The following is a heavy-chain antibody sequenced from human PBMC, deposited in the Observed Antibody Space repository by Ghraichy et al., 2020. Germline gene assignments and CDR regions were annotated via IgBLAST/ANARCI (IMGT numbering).Heavy chain of an antibody. CDR2: INHSGST. Sequence: SETLSLTCAVYGGSFSGYYWSWIRQPPGKGLEWIGEINHSGSTNYNPSLKSRVTISVDTSKNQFSLKLSSVTAADTAVYYCGRGRRSSGWYVDYWGQGTLVTVSS. V-gene: IGHV4-34*01. CDR1: GGSFSGYY. D-gene: IGHD6-19*01. J-gene: IGHJ4*02. CDR3: GRGRRSSGWYVDY.